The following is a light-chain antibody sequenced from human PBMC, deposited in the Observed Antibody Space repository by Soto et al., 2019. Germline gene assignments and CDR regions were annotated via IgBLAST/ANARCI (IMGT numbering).Light chain of an antibody. CDR3: QQSNRFPLT. J-gene: IGKJ4*01. Sequence: DIQMTQSPPSVSASVGDRVTITCRASQSISTLLVWYQQKPGEAPKLLIYGASSLQSGVPSRFSGGGSGTDFTLTISSLPPEDFATYYCQQSNRFPLTFGGGTKVEIK. CDR1: QSISTL. CDR2: GAS. V-gene: IGKV1-12*01.